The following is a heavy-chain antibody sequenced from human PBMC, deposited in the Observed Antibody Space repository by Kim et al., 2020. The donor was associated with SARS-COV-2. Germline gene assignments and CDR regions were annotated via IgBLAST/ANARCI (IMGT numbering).Heavy chain of an antibody. CDR1: GGSFSGYY. D-gene: IGHD3-16*01. V-gene: IGHV4-34*01. CDR3: AHRSGGLHFDS. CDR2: INQSGST. Sequence: SETLSLTCAVYGGSFSGYYWSWIRQPPGKGLEWIGEINQSGSTNYNPPLKSRVTISVDTSKKQFSLNLSSVTAADMAVYYCAHRSGGLHFDSWGQGTLVT. J-gene: IGHJ4*02.